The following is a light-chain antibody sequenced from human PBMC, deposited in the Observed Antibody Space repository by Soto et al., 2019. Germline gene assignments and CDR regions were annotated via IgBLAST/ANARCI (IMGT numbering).Light chain of an antibody. Sequence: EIVLTQSPGTLSLSPGERATLSCRASQSVSSSYLAWYQQKPGQAPRLLIYGASSRATGIPDRFSGSGSGTDFTLTISRLEPEDFAVYHCHHYGSTAGTFGQGTKVEIK. CDR1: QSVSSSY. CDR3: HHYGSTAGT. J-gene: IGKJ1*01. V-gene: IGKV3-20*01. CDR2: GAS.